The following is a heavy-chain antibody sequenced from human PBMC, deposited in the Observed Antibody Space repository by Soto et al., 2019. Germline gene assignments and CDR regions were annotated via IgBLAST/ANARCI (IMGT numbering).Heavy chain of an antibody. CDR1: GGTFSSYA. CDR3: ARGRAYYYGSGTPRPIDY. CDR2: IIPIFGTA. Sequence: ASVKVSCKASGGTFSSYAISWVRQAPGKELEWMRGIIPIFGTANYAQKFQGRVKITADESTSTAYMELSSLRSEDAAVYYCARGRAYYYGSGTPRPIDYWGQGTLVTVSS. J-gene: IGHJ4*02. D-gene: IGHD3-10*01. V-gene: IGHV1-69*13.